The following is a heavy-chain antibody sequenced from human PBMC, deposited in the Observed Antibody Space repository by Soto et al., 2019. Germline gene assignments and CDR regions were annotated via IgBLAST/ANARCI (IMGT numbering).Heavy chain of an antibody. V-gene: IGHV3-23*01. Sequence: GGSLRLSCAASGFTFSSYAMSWVRQAPGKGLEWVSAISGSGGSTYYADSVKGRFTISRDNSKNTLYLQMNSLRAEDTAVYYSAKDRERSSGYYFPWFYFDYWGQGTLVTVSS. D-gene: IGHD3-22*01. CDR3: AKDRERSSGYYFPWFYFDY. CDR1: GFTFSSYA. CDR2: ISGSGGST. J-gene: IGHJ4*02.